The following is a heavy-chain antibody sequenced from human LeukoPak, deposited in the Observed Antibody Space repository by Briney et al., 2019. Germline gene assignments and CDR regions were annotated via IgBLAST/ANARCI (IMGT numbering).Heavy chain of an antibody. D-gene: IGHD4-17*01. CDR2: IFYNGNT. V-gene: IGHV4-61*01. Sequence: PSETLSLTCTVSGGSVNSNTYHWSWIRQPPGKGLEWIGYIFYNGNTDYNPSLESRVTISLDTSKNQFSLKLSSVTAADTAVYYCARDDYGDYYYYGMDVWGQGTTVTVSS. CDR3: ARDDYGDYYYYGMDV. J-gene: IGHJ6*02. CDR1: GGSVNSNTYH.